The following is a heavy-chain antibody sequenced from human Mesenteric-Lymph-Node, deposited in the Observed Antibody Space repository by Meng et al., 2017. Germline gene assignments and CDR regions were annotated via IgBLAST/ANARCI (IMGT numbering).Heavy chain of an antibody. CDR3: ARSPYSGSALPFFDY. CDR2: IYYSGST. J-gene: IGHJ4*02. D-gene: IGHD1-26*01. CDR1: GYSFHSPDYY. Sequence: QVHLQESGPGLVKPSQTLSLTCPVSGYSFHSPDYYWSWIRQPPEKGLEWIGYIYYSGSTYYNPSLKSRVSISGDTSNKQFSLKLTSVTAADTAVYYCARSPYSGSALPFFDYWGQGSLVTVSS. V-gene: IGHV4-30-4*01.